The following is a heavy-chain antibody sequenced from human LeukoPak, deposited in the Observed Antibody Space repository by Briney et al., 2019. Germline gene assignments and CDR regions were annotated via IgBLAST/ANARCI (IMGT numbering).Heavy chain of an antibody. D-gene: IGHD6-13*01. J-gene: IGHJ4*02. Sequence: GGSLRLSCAASGFTFSSYSMNWVRQAPGKGLEWVSSISSSSSYIYYADSVKGRFTISRDNAKNSLYLQMNSLRAEDTAVYYCARVGIAAAHYFDYWGQGTLVTVPS. CDR3: ARVGIAAAHYFDY. CDR2: ISSSSSYI. V-gene: IGHV3-21*01. CDR1: GFTFSSYS.